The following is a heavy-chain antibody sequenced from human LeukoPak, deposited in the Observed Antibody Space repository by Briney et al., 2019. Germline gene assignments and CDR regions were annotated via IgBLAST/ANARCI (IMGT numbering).Heavy chain of an antibody. D-gene: IGHD1-7*01. J-gene: IGHJ6*02. CDR3: TTDEDWNYARKDV. Sequence: GGSLRLSCAASGFTFNYAWMSWVRQVPGKGLEWVGQTVSEIDGGTTDYATPVKGRFTISRDDSKSTLYLQMNSLKIEDTAVYYCTTDEDWNYARKDVWGQGATVIVTS. V-gene: IGHV3-15*04. CDR2: TVSEIDGGTT. CDR1: GFTFNYAW.